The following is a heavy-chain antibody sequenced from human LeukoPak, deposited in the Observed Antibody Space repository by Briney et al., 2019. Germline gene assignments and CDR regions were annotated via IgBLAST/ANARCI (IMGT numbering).Heavy chain of an antibody. CDR2: IYYSGST. J-gene: IGHJ5*02. CDR1: GGSISSYY. V-gene: IGHV4-59*12. CDR3: ARGGYVLRFLEWLYSTFDP. Sequence: PSETLSLTXTVSGGSISSYYWSWIRQPPGKGLEWIGYIYYSGSTNYNPSLKSRVTISVDTSKNQFSLKLSSVTAADTAVYYCARGGYVLRFLEWLYSTFDPWGQGTLVTVSS. D-gene: IGHD3-3*01.